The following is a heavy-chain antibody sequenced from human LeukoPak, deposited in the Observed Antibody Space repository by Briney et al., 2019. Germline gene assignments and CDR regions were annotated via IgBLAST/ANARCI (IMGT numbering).Heavy chain of an antibody. V-gene: IGHV3-23*01. CDR1: GFTFSSYA. D-gene: IGHD2-15*01. CDR3: AKDVLGYCSGGSCYLGYFDY. Sequence: GGSLRLSCAASGFTFSSYAMSWVRQAPGKGLEWVSAISGSGGSTYYADPVKGRFTISRDNSKNTLYLQMNSLRAEDTAVYYCAKDVLGYCSGGSCYLGYFDYRGQGTLVTVSS. J-gene: IGHJ4*02. CDR2: ISGSGGST.